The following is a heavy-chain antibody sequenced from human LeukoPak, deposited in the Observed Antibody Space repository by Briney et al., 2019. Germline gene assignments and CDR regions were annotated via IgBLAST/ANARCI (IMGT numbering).Heavy chain of an antibody. V-gene: IGHV1-69*06. Sequence: SVKVSCKASGGTFSSYAIGWVRQAPGQGLEWMGGIIPIFGTANYAQKFQGRVTITADKSTSTAYMELSSLRSEDTAVYYCARNSEGSYRPFDYWGQGTLVTVSS. D-gene: IGHD3-16*02. CDR2: IIPIFGTA. J-gene: IGHJ4*02. CDR1: GGTFSSYA. CDR3: ARNSEGSYRPFDY.